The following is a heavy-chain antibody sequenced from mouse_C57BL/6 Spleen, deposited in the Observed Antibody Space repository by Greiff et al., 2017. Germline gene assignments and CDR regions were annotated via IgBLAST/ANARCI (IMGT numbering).Heavy chain of an antibody. J-gene: IGHJ1*03. V-gene: IGHV5-17*01. CDR1: GFTFSDYG. CDR2: ISSGSSTI. Sequence: EVNVVESGGGLVKPGGSLKLSCAASGFTFSDYGMHWVRQAPEKGLEWVAYISSGSSTIYYADTVKGRFTLSRDNAKNTLFLQMTSLRSEDTAMYYCASEGDLGGGYFDVWGTGTTVTVSA. CDR3: ASEGDLGGGYFDV.